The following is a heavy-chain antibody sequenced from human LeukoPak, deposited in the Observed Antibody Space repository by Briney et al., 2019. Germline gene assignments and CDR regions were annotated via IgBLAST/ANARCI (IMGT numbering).Heavy chain of an antibody. Sequence: SVTVSYKASGGTFSSYAISWVRQAPGEGLEWMGGIIPIFGTANYAQKFQGRVTITADKSTSTAYMELSSLRSEGTAVYHCAKSRELSLYYFDYWGQGTLVTVSS. V-gene: IGHV1-69*06. J-gene: IGHJ4*02. CDR1: GGTFSSYA. D-gene: IGHD3-16*02. CDR3: AKSRELSLYYFDY. CDR2: IIPIFGTA.